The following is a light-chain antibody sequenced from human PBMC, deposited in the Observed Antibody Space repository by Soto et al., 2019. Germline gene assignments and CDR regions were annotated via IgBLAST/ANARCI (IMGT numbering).Light chain of an antibody. CDR2: SAS. CDR3: QQYVNSPLT. V-gene: IGKV3-20*01. Sequence: EIVLTQSPGTLSLSPGERATLSCRASQSFSSSYLGWYQQKPGQAPRLLIYSASSRATGIPDRFSGSGSGADFTLTVTGLEPEDFAVYYCQQYVNSPLTFGGGSKVEIK. J-gene: IGKJ4*01. CDR1: QSFSSSY.